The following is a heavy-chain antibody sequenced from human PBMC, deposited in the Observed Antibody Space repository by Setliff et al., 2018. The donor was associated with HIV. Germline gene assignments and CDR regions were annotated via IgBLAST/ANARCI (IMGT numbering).Heavy chain of an antibody. CDR2: IHISGNT. Sequence: SETLSLTCTVSGGSINSGTYYWNWIRQPAGKGLEWIGHIHISGNTNYNPSLKSRVTISLDTSKNHFSLNLTSMTAADTAVYYCARGLWAPGLGEGAFDIWGQGTKVTVSS. CDR3: ARGLWAPGLGEGAFDI. V-gene: IGHV4-61*09. D-gene: IGHD3-16*01. CDR1: GGSINSGTYY. J-gene: IGHJ3*02.